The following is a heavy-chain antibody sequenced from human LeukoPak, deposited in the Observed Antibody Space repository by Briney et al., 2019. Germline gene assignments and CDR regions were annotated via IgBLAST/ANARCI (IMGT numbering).Heavy chain of an antibody. Sequence: GGSLRLSCAASGFTFSGYAVHGGRQAPGGGREWGSVISYDGSNKYYTDSAKGRFTTYRDNTKTTLCLQMNSLRAEDSAVYYCARPKNYYYYYCMDVWGKGTTVTVSS. CDR2: ISYDGSNK. V-gene: IGHV3-30*10. J-gene: IGHJ6*03. CDR3: ARPKNYYYYYCMDV. CDR1: GFTFSGYA.